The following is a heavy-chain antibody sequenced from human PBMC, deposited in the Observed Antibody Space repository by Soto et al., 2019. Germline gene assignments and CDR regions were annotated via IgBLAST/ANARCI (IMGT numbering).Heavy chain of an antibody. Sequence: QVTLKESGPVLVKPTETLTLTCTVSGFSLSNARMGVSWIRRPPGKALEWLAHIFSNDEKSYSTSLKSRLTIAKDTSKSQVVLTMTNMDPVDTATYYCARIRGYYDYVWGSYRWEWDAFDIWGQGTMVTVSS. CDR3: ARIRGYYDYVWGSYRWEWDAFDI. D-gene: IGHD3-16*02. CDR1: GFSLSNARMG. V-gene: IGHV2-26*01. J-gene: IGHJ3*02. CDR2: IFSNDEK.